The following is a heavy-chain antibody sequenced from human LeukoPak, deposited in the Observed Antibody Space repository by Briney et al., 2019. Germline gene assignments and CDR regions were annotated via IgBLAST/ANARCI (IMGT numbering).Heavy chain of an antibody. Sequence: GSSVKVSCKASGGTFSSYTISWVRQTPGQGLEWMRRIIPILGIANYAQKLQGRVAITADKSTSTAYMELSSLRSEDTAVYYCARDRGYCSGGSCYTVDWGQGTLVTVSS. J-gene: IGHJ4*02. V-gene: IGHV1-69*04. D-gene: IGHD2-15*01. CDR2: IIPILGIA. CDR3: ARDRGYCSGGSCYTVD. CDR1: GGTFSSYT.